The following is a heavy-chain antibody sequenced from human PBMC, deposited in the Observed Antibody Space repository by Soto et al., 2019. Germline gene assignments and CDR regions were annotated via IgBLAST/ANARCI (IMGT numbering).Heavy chain of an antibody. D-gene: IGHD6-6*01. Sequence: ASVKVSCKASGYTFTSYAMHWVRQAPGQGLEWMGWINPNSGGTNYAQKFQGWVTMTRDTSISTAYMELSRLRSDDTAVYYCARGASSSALLGWFDPWGQGTLVTVSS. CDR3: ARGASSSALLGWFDP. CDR2: INPNSGGT. CDR1: GYTFTSYA. V-gene: IGHV1-2*04. J-gene: IGHJ5*02.